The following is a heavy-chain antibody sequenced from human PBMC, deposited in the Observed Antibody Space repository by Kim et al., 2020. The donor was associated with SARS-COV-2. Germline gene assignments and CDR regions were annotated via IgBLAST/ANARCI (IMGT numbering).Heavy chain of an antibody. CDR3: ARGFFRDGFDV. D-gene: IGHD3-10*01. J-gene: IGHJ6*02. CDR1: RFPVNKYL. Sequence: GGSLRLSGAVSRFPVNKYLINLGLQAPVMWWSRVTRYRWEGHITNYADSVKGRFTMSRDNAENTLYLQMNSLRAEDTAVYYCARGFFRDGFDVWGQGTTVTVSS. V-gene: IGHV3-74*01. CDR2: YRWEGHIT.